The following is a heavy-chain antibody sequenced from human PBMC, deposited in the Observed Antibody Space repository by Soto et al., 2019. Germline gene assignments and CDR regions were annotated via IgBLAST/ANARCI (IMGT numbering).Heavy chain of an antibody. CDR1: GGSVSSYY. D-gene: IGHD3-22*01. J-gene: IGHJ4*02. V-gene: IGHV4-4*07. CDR3: VGTDTSGYYYYFDY. Sequence: PSETLSLTCTVSGGSVSSYYWSWIRQPAGKGLEWIGHIYINGSNNYNSALKSRVTMSIDTSKNQVSLTLNSVTAADTAVYYCVGTDTSGYYYYFDYWGQGTLVTVSS. CDR2: IYINGSN.